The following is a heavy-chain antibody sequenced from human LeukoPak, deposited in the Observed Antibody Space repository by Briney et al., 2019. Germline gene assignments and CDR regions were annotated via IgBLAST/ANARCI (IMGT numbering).Heavy chain of an antibody. V-gene: IGHV3-30*18. CDR3: AKDRRGATTLYYFDY. J-gene: IGHJ4*02. Sequence: GTSLRLSCAASGFTFSSYAMHWVRQAPGKGLEWVAVISYDGSSKFYGGSVKGRFTISRDNSKNTLYVQMNSLRVEDTAVYYCAKDRRGATTLYYFDYWGQGTLVTVSS. CDR2: ISYDGSSK. CDR1: GFTFSSYA. D-gene: IGHD1-26*01.